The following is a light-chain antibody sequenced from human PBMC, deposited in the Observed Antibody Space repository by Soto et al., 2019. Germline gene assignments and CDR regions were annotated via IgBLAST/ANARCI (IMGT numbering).Light chain of an antibody. CDR1: SSDVGGHDY. CDR3: ASYTSSSTYV. V-gene: IGLV2-14*01. CDR2: DVR. J-gene: IGLJ1*01. Sequence: QSALTQPASVSGSPGQSNTISCTGSSSDVGGHDYVSWYQQHPGKAPKLMIYDVRTRPSGVSGRFSGSKSANTASLTISGLQAEDEADYYCASYTSSSTYVFGTGTKLTVL.